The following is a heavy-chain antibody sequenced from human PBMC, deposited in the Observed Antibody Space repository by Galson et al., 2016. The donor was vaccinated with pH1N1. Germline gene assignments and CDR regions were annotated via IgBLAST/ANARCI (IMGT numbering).Heavy chain of an antibody. CDR2: IYISGST. V-gene: IGHV4-61*02. Sequence: TLSLTCTVSGGSISTATYFWSWIRQPAGKGLEWIGRIYISGSTNYNPSLKSRVTKSVDTSKNQLSLKLSSVTAADTAVYFCARESLEWLIISGHRVELNWFDSWGQGTLVTVSS. D-gene: IGHD3-3*01. CDR3: ARESLEWLIISGHRVELNWFDS. J-gene: IGHJ5*01. CDR1: GGSISTATYF.